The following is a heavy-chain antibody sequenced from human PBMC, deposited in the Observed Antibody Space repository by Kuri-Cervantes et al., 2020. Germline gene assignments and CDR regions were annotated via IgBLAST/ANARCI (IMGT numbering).Heavy chain of an antibody. CDR2: IWYDGSNK. D-gene: IGHD2-15*01. V-gene: IGHV3-33*01. CDR1: GFTFSSYG. Sequence: LTPTCAASGFTFSSYGMHWVRQAPGKGREWVAVIWYDGSNKYYADSVKGRFTISRDNSKNTLYLQMNSLKAEDKDVYYCARDRSSRDFDYWGQGTLVTVSS. CDR3: ARDRSSRDFDY. J-gene: IGHJ4*02.